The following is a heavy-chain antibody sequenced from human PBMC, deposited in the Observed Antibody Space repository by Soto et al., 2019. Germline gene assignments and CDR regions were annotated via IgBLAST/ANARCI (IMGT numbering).Heavy chain of an antibody. D-gene: IGHD3-9*01. Sequence: GESLKISCTGSGYNFNNQWIGWVRQMPGKGLEWMGTIFPGDSDIRYSPSFQGQVTISADRSISTAYMELSRLRSDDTAVYYCARENLLTGYYPYYYGMDVWGQGTTVTVSS. CDR3: ARENLLTGYYPYYYGMDV. V-gene: IGHV5-51*01. CDR1: GYNFNNQW. CDR2: IFPGDSDI. J-gene: IGHJ6*02.